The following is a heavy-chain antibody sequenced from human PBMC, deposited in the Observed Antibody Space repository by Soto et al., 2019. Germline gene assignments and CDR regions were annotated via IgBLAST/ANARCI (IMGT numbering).Heavy chain of an antibody. CDR3: ARALAEGSGYTDY. CDR2: ISSSGST. Sequence: KSSETLSLTCSVSGGSISTYFWSWIRQPGGKRLEWIGRISSSGSTSYNPSLKSRVTMSIDTSKSQFSLKLSSVTAADTAIYYCARALAEGSGYTDYWGQGTLVTVSS. V-gene: IGHV4-4*07. CDR1: GGSISTYF. D-gene: IGHD5-12*01. J-gene: IGHJ4*02.